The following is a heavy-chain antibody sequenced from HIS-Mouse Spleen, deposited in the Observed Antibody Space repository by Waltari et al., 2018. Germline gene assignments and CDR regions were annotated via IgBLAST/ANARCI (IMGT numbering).Heavy chain of an antibody. V-gene: IGHV3-15*01. CDR3: TTSTSIDYDSSGSLDDAFDI. D-gene: IGHD3-22*01. CDR2: IKSKTDGGTT. J-gene: IGHJ3*02. Sequence: VRQAPGKGLEWVGRIKSKTDGGTTDYAAPVKGRFTISRDDSKNTLYLQMNSLKTEDTAVYYCTTSTSIDYDSSGSLDDAFDIWGQGTMVTVSS.